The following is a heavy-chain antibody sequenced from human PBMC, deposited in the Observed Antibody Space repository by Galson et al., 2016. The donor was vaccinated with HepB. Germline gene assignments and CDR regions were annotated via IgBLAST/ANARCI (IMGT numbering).Heavy chain of an antibody. D-gene: IGHD6-19*01. CDR3: ASGGSGWINRFDP. Sequence: SLRLSCAASGFSFSIYAFHWVRQAPGKGLEWVAITSFDGRSQFYADSVKGRFIISRDNSKNTLYLQMNGLRINDTAVYYCASGGSGWINRFDPWGQGTLVSVSS. CDR2: TSFDGRSQ. J-gene: IGHJ5*02. V-gene: IGHV3-30-3*01. CDR1: GFSFSIYA.